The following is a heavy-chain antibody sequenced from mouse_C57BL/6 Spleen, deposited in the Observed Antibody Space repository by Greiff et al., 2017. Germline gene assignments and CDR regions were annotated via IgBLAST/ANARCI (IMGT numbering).Heavy chain of an antibody. J-gene: IGHJ4*01. D-gene: IGHD1-1*02. CDR1: GFCFNNYD. Sequence: EVQLVESGGGLVKPKGSLKLSCAASGFCFNNYDMNWVRQAPGKGLEWVARISSKSNNYATYYAVSVKDRFTIYRDDSESMLYLQMHNLKTEQTAMYYGVSWYDYYAMDYWGQGTSLTVSS. CDR3: VSWYDYYAMDY. CDR2: ISSKSNNYAT. V-gene: IGHV10-1*01.